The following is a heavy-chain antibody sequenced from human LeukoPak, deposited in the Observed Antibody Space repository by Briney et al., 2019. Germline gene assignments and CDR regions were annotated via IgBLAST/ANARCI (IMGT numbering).Heavy chain of an antibody. V-gene: IGHV4-34*01. CDR3: ARGKVDTAMVPVGMDV. CDR2: INHSGST. D-gene: IGHD5-18*01. Sequence: PSETLSLTCAVYGGSFSGYYWSWIRQPPGKGLEWIGEINHSGSTNYNPSLKSRVTISVDTSKNQFSLKLSSETAADTAVYYCARGKVDTAMVPVGMDVWGQGTTVTVSS. J-gene: IGHJ6*02. CDR1: GGSFSGYY.